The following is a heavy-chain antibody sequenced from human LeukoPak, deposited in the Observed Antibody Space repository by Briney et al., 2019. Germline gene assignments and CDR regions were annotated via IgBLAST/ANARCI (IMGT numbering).Heavy chain of an antibody. J-gene: IGHJ4*02. D-gene: IGHD6-19*01. Sequence: GGSLRLSCAASGFAFSSQAMGWVRQAPGKGLEWVSVISDSGDTTYYADSVKARFTISRDNSKDTLYLQMNSLRAEDTAIYYCAKDARRSDGWYFFDHWGQGALVTVSS. CDR2: ISDSGDTT. CDR3: AKDARRSDGWYFFDH. V-gene: IGHV3-23*01. CDR1: GFAFSSQA.